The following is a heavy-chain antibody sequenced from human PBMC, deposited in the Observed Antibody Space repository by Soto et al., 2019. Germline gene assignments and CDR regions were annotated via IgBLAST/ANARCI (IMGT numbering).Heavy chain of an antibody. J-gene: IGHJ6*02. V-gene: IGHV3-23*01. Sequence: LRLSCAASGFTFNSCAMSWVRQAPGKGLEWVSAISGSDNSTYYADSVKGRFTISRDNSKNTLYLQMSSPRADDTAVYYCAPMGVWGQGTTVTVSS. CDR3: APMGV. CDR1: GFTFNSCA. CDR2: ISGSDNST.